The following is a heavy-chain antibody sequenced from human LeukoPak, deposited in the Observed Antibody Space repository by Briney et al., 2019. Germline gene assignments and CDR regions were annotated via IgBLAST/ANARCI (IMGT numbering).Heavy chain of an antibody. CDR1: GDSVSSNSAA. J-gene: IGHJ6*02. CDR2: TYYRSKWYN. D-gene: IGHD6-6*01. V-gene: IGHV6-1*01. CDR3: ARERVAARPQTRYYYGMDV. Sequence: SQTLSLTCAISGDSVSSNSAAWNWIRQSPSRGLEWLGRTYYRSKWYNDYAVSVKSRITINPDTSKNQFSPQLNSVTPEDTAVYYCARERVAARPQTRYYYGMDVWGQGTTVTVSS.